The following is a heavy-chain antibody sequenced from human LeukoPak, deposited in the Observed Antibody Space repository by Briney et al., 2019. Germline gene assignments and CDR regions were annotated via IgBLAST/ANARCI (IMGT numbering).Heavy chain of an antibody. J-gene: IGHJ4*02. D-gene: IGHD3-22*01. CDR3: ARNYYDSSGYYFDY. CDR1: GGSISSYY. V-gene: IGHV4-59*08. Sequence: SETLSLTCTVSGGSISSYYWSWIRQPPGKGLEWIGYIYYSGSTNYNPSLRSRVTISLDTSKNQFSLKLTSVTAADTALYYCARNYYDSSGYYFDYWGQGTLVTVSS. CDR2: IYYSGST.